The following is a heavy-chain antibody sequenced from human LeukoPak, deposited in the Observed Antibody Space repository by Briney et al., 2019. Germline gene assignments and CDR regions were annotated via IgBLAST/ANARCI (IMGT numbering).Heavy chain of an antibody. CDR3: ARDLFSFGSSGYFFLGGFDY. V-gene: IGHV3-66*01. CDR1: GFTFSSYG. Sequence: GGSLRLSCAASGFTFSSYGMHWVRQAPGKGLEWVSVLYSGGSTYYADSVRGRFTISRDNSKNTLYLQMNSLRAEDTAVYYCARDLFSFGSSGYFFLGGFDYWGQGTLVTVSS. CDR2: LYSGGST. J-gene: IGHJ4*02. D-gene: IGHD3-22*01.